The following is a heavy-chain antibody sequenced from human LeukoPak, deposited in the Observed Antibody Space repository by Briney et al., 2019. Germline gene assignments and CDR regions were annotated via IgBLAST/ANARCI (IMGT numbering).Heavy chain of an antibody. V-gene: IGHV3-48*01. Sequence: PGGSLRLSCAASGFTFSSYSMNWVRQAPGKGLEWVSYISSSSSTIYYADSVKGRFTISRDNAKNSLYLQMNSLRAEDTAVYYCARDCVYSSGWYINGERKACGFDYWGQGTLVTVSS. J-gene: IGHJ4*02. D-gene: IGHD6-19*01. CDR2: ISSSSSTI. CDR3: ARDCVYSSGWYINGERKACGFDY. CDR1: GFTFSSYS.